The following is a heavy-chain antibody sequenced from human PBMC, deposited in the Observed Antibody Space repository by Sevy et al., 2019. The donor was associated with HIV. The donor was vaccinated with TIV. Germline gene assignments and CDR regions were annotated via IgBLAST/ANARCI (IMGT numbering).Heavy chain of an antibody. CDR3: AREGCSKPHDY. Sequence: GALRLSCAASGFTFSNYAMSWVRQAPGKGLEWVSTFSFGCGKINYADSVKGRFTISRDNSKNTLYLQLNSLRAEDTALYYCAREGCSKPHDYWGQGTLVTVSS. J-gene: IGHJ4*02. CDR1: GFTFSNYA. D-gene: IGHD2-2*01. V-gene: IGHV3-23*01. CDR2: FSFGCGKI.